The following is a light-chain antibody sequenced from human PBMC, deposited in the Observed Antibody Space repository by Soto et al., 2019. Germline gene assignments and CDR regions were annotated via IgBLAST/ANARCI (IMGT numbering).Light chain of an antibody. CDR1: SSNIGNNY. J-gene: IGLJ2*01. CDR2: NNN. CDR3: AAWDDSLKGVV. Sequence: QSVLTQPPSVSAAPGQKVTISCSGSSSNIGNNYVSWYQQLPGTAPKLLIYNNNERPSGVPDRFSGSKSGTSASLAISGLQSEDEADYYCAAWDDSLKGVVFGGGTKLTVL. V-gene: IGLV1-44*01.